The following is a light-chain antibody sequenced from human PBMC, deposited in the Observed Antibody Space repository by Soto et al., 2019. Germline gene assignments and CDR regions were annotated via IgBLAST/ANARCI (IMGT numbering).Light chain of an antibody. V-gene: IGKV1-12*01. J-gene: IGKJ5*01. CDR3: QQANSPPIT. Sequence: DIQMTQSPSSVSASVGDRVTITCRASQGSGSWLAWHQQKPGKAPKLLISAASSLQSGVPSRFSVSGSGTDFTLTISSLQPEDFAIYYCQQANSPPITFGQGTRLEIK. CDR2: AAS. CDR1: QGSGSW.